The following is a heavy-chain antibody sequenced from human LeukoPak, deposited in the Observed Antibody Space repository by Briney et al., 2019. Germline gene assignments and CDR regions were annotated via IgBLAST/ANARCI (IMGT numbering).Heavy chain of an antibody. J-gene: IGHJ3*02. V-gene: IGHV3-74*01. D-gene: IGHD6-19*01. CDR1: GFTLSDYW. CDR3: ASSGWYGSGGAVDI. CDR2: VNPDGSFM. Sequence: GGSLRLSCEVSGFTLSDYWMHWVRQAPGQGLVWVSRVNPDGSFMNYAASVKGRFSISRDNAKNTVHLQVDSLRAEDTAMYYCASSGWYGSGGAVDIWGQGTMVTVSS.